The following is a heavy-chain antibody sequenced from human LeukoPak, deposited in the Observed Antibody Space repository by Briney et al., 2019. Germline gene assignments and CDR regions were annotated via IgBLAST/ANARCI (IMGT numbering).Heavy chain of an antibody. CDR2: ISSSGNTI. CDR1: GFTFSDYY. Sequence: GGSLRLSCAASGFTFSDYYMSWIRQAPGKGLEWVSYISSSGNTIYYADSVKGRFTISRDNAKNSLYLQMNSLRAEDTALYYCAREAYGGNVGAFDIWGQGTMVTVSS. V-gene: IGHV3-11*01. D-gene: IGHD4-23*01. CDR3: AREAYGGNVGAFDI. J-gene: IGHJ3*02.